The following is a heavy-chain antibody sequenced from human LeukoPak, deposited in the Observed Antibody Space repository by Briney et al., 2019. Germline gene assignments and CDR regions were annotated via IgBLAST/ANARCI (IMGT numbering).Heavy chain of an antibody. J-gene: IGHJ6*02. CDR2: INHSGST. Sequence: SETLSLTCAVYGGSFSGYYWSWIRQPPGKGLEWIGEINHSGSTNYNPSLKSRVTISVDTSKNQFSLKLSSVTAADTAVYYCARVYYYGSSGYYGYYYYGMDVWGQGTTVTVSS. CDR1: GGSFSGYY. D-gene: IGHD3-22*01. CDR3: ARVYYYGSSGYYGYYYYGMDV. V-gene: IGHV4-34*01.